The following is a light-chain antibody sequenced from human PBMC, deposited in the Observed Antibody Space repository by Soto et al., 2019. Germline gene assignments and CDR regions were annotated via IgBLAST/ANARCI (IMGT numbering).Light chain of an antibody. CDR1: QSVSSY. J-gene: IGKJ1*01. Sequence: EIVLTQSPATLSLSPGERATISGRASQSVSSYLAWYQQKPGQAPRLLIYDASNRATGIPARFSGSGSGTDFTLTISSLEPEDFAVYYCQQRSNWPTFGQGTKVDIK. CDR3: QQRSNWPT. CDR2: DAS. V-gene: IGKV3-11*01.